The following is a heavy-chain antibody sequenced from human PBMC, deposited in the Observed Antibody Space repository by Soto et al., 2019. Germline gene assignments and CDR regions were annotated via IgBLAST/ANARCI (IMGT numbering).Heavy chain of an antibody. V-gene: IGHV4-34*01. D-gene: IGHD2-15*01. CDR1: GASFTGYY. CDR2: VSHSGTA. CDR3: ARYGGTAIWDFDS. Sequence: QVRLQQWGAGLLKPSETLSLTCAVYGASFTGYYWTWLRQSPGKGLEWIGEVSHSGTAKYNPSLKSRVTISLDTSKSQFSLELTSVTAADTAVYYFARYGGTAIWDFDSWGRGTSVSVSS. J-gene: IGHJ2*01.